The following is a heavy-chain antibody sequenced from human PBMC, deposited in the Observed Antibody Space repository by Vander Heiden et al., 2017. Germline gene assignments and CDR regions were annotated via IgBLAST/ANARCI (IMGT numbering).Heavy chain of an antibody. CDR3: LMLSSGWYDDY. V-gene: IGHV3-23*01. D-gene: IGHD6-19*01. J-gene: IGHJ4*01. CDR2: SRGSGAST. Sequence: EVQLLEYGGGLVQPGGSLRLSCAASCFTFSTYAMRWVRQAPGKGLEWVSGSRGSGASTRDSYSVKGRFTISRDIAKHTLYLHMHSIRAEDTAGGCGLMLSSGWYDDYWG. CDR1: CFTFSTYA.